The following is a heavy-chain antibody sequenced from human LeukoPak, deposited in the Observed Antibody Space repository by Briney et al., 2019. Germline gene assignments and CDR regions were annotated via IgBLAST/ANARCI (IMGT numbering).Heavy chain of an antibody. CDR1: GFTFSSYS. CDR2: IRYDGSNK. V-gene: IGHV3-30*02. CDR3: AKGRGWEASYYYYYMDV. Sequence: GGSLRLSCAASGFTFSSYSMNWVRQAPGKGLEWVAFIRYDGSNKYYTDSVKGRFTISRDNSKNTLYLQMNSLRAEDTAVYYCAKGRGWEASYYYYYMDVWGKGTTVTISS. D-gene: IGHD1-26*01. J-gene: IGHJ6*03.